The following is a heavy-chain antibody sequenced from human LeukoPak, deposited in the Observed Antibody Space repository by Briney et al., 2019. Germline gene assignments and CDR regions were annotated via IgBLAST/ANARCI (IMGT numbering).Heavy chain of an antibody. D-gene: IGHD6-6*01. CDR2: IYYSGST. CDR3: ARVIAQLVRWGDYYYYMDV. J-gene: IGHJ6*03. V-gene: IGHV4-59*01. CDR1: GGSISSYY. Sequence: PSETLSLTCTVSGGSISSYYWSWIRQPPGKGLEWIGYIYYSGSTNYNPSLKSRVTISVDTSKNQFSLKLSSVTAADTAVYYCARVIAQLVRWGDYYYYMDVWGKGTTVTVSS.